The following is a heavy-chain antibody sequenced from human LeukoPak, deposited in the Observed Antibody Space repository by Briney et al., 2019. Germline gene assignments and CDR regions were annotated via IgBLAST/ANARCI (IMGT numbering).Heavy chain of an antibody. J-gene: IGHJ4*02. CDR3: ARDGYTASYYSLDY. Sequence: SETLSLTCSVSGGPLRSYYWSWIRQPVGKGLESIGRIYSSGTTNYNPSLKSRVSMSVDMSKNQFSLRLNSVTAADTAVYYCARDGYTASYYSLDYWGQGILVTVSS. CDR2: IYSSGTT. V-gene: IGHV4-4*07. CDR1: GGPLRSYY. D-gene: IGHD1-26*01.